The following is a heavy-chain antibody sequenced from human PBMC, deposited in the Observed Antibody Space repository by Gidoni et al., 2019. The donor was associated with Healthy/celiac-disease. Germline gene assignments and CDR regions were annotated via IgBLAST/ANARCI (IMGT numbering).Heavy chain of an antibody. V-gene: IGHV1-69*01. CDR3: ARVFGYCSSTSCTSYYFDY. D-gene: IGHD2-2*01. CDR2: IIPIFGTA. CDR1: GGSFSSYA. J-gene: IGHJ4*02. Sequence: QVQLVQSGAEVKKPGSSVKVSCKASGGSFSSYAISWVRQAPGQGLEWMGGIIPIFGTANYAQKCQGRVTITADESTSTAYMELSSLRSEDTAVYYCARVFGYCSSTSCTSYYFDYWGQGTLVTVSS.